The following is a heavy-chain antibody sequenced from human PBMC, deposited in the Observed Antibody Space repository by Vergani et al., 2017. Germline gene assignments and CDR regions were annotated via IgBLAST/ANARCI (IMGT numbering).Heavy chain of an antibody. CDR3: ARGRGWYFDL. CDR2: IGTAGDS. Sequence: EVQLVESGGGLVQPGGSLRLSCAASGFTFSSYEIHWVRQATGKNLEWVSAIGTAGDSFYPGSVKGRFTISRENARNSVYLQMNTLRAGDTAVYFCARGRGWYFDLWGRGTVVTVSS. J-gene: IGHJ2*01. V-gene: IGHV3-13*01. CDR1: GFTFSSYE.